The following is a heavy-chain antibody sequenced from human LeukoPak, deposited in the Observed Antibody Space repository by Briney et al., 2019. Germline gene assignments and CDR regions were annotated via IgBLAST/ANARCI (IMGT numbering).Heavy chain of an antibody. CDR3: ARGPRSYYGSGSLGYYYYYGMDV. CDR1: GYTFTGYC. Sequence: GASVKVSCKASGYTFTGYCMHWVRQAPGQGLEWMGWINPNSGGTNYAQKFQGRVTMTRDTSISTAYMELSRLRSDDTAVYYCARGPRSYYGSGSLGYYYYYGMDVWGQGTTVTVS. D-gene: IGHD3-10*01. V-gene: IGHV1-2*02. CDR2: INPNSGGT. J-gene: IGHJ6*02.